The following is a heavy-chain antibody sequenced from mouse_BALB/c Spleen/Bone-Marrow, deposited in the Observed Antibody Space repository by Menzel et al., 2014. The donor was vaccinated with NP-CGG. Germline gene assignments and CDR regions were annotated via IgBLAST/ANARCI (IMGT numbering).Heavy chain of an antibody. CDR3: ARGSYYEGAMDY. J-gene: IGHJ4*01. CDR1: GFPLTSYG. Sequence: VKVVDSGPGLVAPSQSLSITCTVSGFPLTSYGVHWVRQPPGKVLEWLGVIWAGGSTNYNSALMSRLSISKDNSKSQVFLKMNSLQTDDTAMYYCARGSYYEGAMDYWGQGTSVTVSS. V-gene: IGHV2-9*02. CDR2: IWAGGST. D-gene: IGHD1-1*01.